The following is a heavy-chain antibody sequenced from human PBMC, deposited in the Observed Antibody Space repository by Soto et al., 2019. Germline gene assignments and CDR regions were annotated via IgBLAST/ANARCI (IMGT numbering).Heavy chain of an antibody. CDR2: ITPGGGTT. CDR1: GFGFISYA. J-gene: IGHJ4*02. CDR3: AKDRGGEFTSSRYFDY. V-gene: IGHV3-23*01. D-gene: IGHD3-16*01. Sequence: GGSLSLSCAAYGFGFISYAMSWVRQAPGKGLEWVSGITPGGGTTNYADSVKGRFTISRDNSNNTLYLETNSLRVEDTAIYYCAKDRGGEFTSSRYFDYWGQGTLVTVSS.